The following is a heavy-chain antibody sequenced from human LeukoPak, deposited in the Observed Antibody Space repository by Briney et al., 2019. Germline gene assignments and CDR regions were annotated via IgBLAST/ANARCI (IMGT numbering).Heavy chain of an antibody. CDR3: AKDEMATIRGYFDH. J-gene: IGHJ4*02. Sequence: PGGSLRLSCAASGFTFTTYAMSWVRQAPGKGLEWVSAISASGGSTYYADSVKGRFTISRDNSRNTLYLQMNSLRAEDTAIYYCAKDEMATIRGYFDHWGQGTLVTVSS. V-gene: IGHV3-23*01. CDR1: GFTFTTYA. D-gene: IGHD5-24*01. CDR2: ISASGGST.